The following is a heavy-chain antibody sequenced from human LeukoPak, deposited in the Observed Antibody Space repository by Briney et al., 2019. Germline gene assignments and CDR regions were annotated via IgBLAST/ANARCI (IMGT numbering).Heavy chain of an antibody. J-gene: IGHJ4*02. V-gene: IGHV3-13*01. D-gene: IGHD3-3*01. CDR3: ARVLYDFWSTPVDY. Sequence: PGGSLRLSCAASGFTFSSYDMHWARQATGKGLEWVSAIGTAGDTYYPGSVKGRFTISRENAKNSLYLQMNSLRAEDTAVYYCARVLYDFWSTPVDYWGQGTLVTVSS. CDR1: GFTFSSYD. CDR2: IGTAGDT.